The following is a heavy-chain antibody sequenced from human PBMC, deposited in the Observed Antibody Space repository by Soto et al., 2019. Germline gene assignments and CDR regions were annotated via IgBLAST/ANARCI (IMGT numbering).Heavy chain of an antibody. D-gene: IGHD6-19*01. V-gene: IGHV3-30*18. Sequence: QVQVVESGGGVVQPGRSLRLFCAASGFTLSCCGMHWVRQAPGKGLEWVGVITYDGGDKHYADSVKGRFTISRDSSENTVYLQMNSLRVEDSAIYYCAKEQSSGYYRVVDYWGQGTLVTVSS. CDR1: GFTLSCCG. J-gene: IGHJ4*02. CDR2: ITYDGGDK. CDR3: AKEQSSGYYRVVDY.